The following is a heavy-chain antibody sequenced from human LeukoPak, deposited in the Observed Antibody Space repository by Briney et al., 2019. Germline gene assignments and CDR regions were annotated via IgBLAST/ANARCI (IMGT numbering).Heavy chain of an antibody. CDR1: GYTFTSYG. V-gene: IGHV1-18*01. J-gene: IGHJ4*02. CDR3: ARDEADIVVVVAATSFDY. D-gene: IGHD2-15*01. CDR2: ISAYNGNT. Sequence: GASVKVSCKASGYTFTSYGISWVRRAPGQGLEWMGWISAYNGNTNYAQKLQGRVTMTTDTSTSTAYMELRSLRSDDTAVYYCARDEADIVVVVAATSFDYWGQGTLVTVSS.